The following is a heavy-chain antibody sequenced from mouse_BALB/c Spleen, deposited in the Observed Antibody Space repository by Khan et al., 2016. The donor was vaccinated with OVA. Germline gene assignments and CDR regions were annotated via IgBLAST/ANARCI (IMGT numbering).Heavy chain of an antibody. D-gene: IGHD2-10*01. Sequence: QVQLKQSGPGLVAPSQSLSITCTISGFSLTNYGIHWVRQPPGKGLEWMVVICSDGSTTHNSALKSRLTISKDNSKSQVFLKMNRLQTDDTAMYFGARQPYYHYNIRDYWGQGTSVTVSS. V-gene: IGHV2-6-1*01. CDR1: GFSLTNYG. CDR2: ICSDGST. J-gene: IGHJ4*01. CDR3: ARQPYYHYNIRDY.